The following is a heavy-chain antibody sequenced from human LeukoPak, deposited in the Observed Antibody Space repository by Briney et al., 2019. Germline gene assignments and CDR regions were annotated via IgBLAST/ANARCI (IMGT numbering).Heavy chain of an antibody. CDR3: ARGTYYYDSSGYWDWFDP. D-gene: IGHD3-22*01. V-gene: IGHV4-31*03. CDR2: IYYSGST. CDR1: GGSISSGGYC. J-gene: IGHJ5*02. Sequence: SETLSLTCTVSGGSISSGGYCWSWIRQHPGTGLEWIGYIYYSGSTYYNPSLKSRVTISVDTSKNQFSLKLSSVTAADTAVYYCARGTYYYDSSGYWDWFDPWGQGTLVTVSS.